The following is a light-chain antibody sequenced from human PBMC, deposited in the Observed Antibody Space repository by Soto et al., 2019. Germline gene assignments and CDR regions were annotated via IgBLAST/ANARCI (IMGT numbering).Light chain of an antibody. CDR2: AAS. V-gene: IGKV1-39*01. CDR3: QQRYSTPRT. CDR1: QSISSY. J-gene: IGKJ1*01. Sequence: DIQMTQSPSSLSASVGDRVTITCRASQSISSYLNWYQQKPGKAPKLLIYAASSLQSGVPSRFRGSGSGTDFTLTNTSLQPEDFATYDCQQRYSTPRTFGQGTNVEIK.